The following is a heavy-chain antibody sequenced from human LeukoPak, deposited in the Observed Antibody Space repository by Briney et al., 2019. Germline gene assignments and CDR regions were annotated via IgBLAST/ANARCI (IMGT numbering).Heavy chain of an antibody. V-gene: IGHV3-23*01. J-gene: IGHJ3*02. CDR1: GFTFSSYA. CDR3: ARENPGSSYPLTYPPDAFDI. D-gene: IGHD6-13*01. Sequence: GGSLRLSCAASGFTFSSYAMSWVRQAPGKGLEWVSAISGSGGSTYYADSVKGRFTISRDNSKNTLYLQMNSLRAEDTAVYYCARENPGSSYPLTYPPDAFDIWGQGTMVTVSS. CDR2: ISGSGGST.